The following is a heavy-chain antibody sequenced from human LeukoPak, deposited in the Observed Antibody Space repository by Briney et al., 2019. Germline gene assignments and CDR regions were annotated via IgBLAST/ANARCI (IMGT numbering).Heavy chain of an antibody. CDR1: GFTFSRYA. V-gene: IGHV3-64D*09. Sequence: GGSLRLSCSASGFTFSRYAMHWVRQAPGKGLEYVSGINDNGGRTHYGDSVKGGFSISRDNSKNTLHLQMSTLRAEDTALYYCVKDVGGSYAFDYWGQGILVTVAS. D-gene: IGHD1-26*01. CDR2: INDNGGRT. J-gene: IGHJ4*02. CDR3: VKDVGGSYAFDY.